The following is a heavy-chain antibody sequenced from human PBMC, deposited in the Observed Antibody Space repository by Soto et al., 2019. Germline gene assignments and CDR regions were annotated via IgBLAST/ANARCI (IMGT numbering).Heavy chain of an antibody. CDR2: IRSDGSST. V-gene: IGHV3-74*01. CDR3: AREDFAAACGF. CDR1: GFSFSSYW. J-gene: IGHJ4*02. Sequence: EVQLVESGGGLVEPAGSLRLSCAASGFSFSSYWMHWVRQAPGKGLVWVSRIRSDGSSTSYADSVKGRFTISRDNAKNTLYLQMNSLRAEDTAVYYCAREDFAAACGFWGQGTLVTVSS. D-gene: IGHD6-13*01.